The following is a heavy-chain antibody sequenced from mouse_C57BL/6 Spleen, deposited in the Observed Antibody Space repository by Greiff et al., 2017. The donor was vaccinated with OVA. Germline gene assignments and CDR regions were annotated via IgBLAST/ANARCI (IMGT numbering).Heavy chain of an antibody. Sequence: EVQVVESGGGLVQPGGSLSLSCAASGFTFTDYYMSWVRQPPGKALEWLGFIRNKANGYTTEYSASVKGRFTISRDNSQSILYLQMNALRAEDSATYYCASLRSPYYYAMDYWGQGTSVTVSS. J-gene: IGHJ4*01. CDR1: GFTFTDYY. V-gene: IGHV7-3*01. CDR3: ASLRSPYYYAMDY. CDR2: IRNKANGYTT. D-gene: IGHD1-1*01.